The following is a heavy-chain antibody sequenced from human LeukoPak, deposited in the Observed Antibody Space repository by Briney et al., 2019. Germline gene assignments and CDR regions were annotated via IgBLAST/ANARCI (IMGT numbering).Heavy chain of an antibody. CDR3: AKGSKGKTYYYGMDV. CDR2: ISGSGGNT. V-gene: IGHV3-23*01. CDR1: GFTFSNYA. J-gene: IGHJ6*02. Sequence: GGSLRLSCAASGFTFSNYAMSWVRQAPGKGLEWVSAISGSGGNTYYADSVKGRFTISRDNSKNTLYLQMNSLRAEDTALYYCAKGSKGKTYYYGMDVWGHGTTVTVSS.